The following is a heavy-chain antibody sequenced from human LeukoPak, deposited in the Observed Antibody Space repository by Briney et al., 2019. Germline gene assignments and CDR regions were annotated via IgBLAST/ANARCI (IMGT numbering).Heavy chain of an antibody. J-gene: IGHJ4*02. CDR3: ARESGSYYYFDY. D-gene: IGHD1-26*01. V-gene: IGHV1-2*02. CDR2: INPNSGGT. Sequence: ASVKVSCKASGYTFTGYYMHWVRQAPGQGLEWMGWINPNSGGTNYAQKFQGRVTMTRDTSISTAYMELSSLRSEDTAVYYCARESGSYYYFDYWGQGTLVTVSS. CDR1: GYTFTGYY.